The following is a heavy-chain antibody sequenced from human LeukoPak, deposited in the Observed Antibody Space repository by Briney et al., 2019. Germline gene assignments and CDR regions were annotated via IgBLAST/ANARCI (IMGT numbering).Heavy chain of an antibody. Sequence: GGSLRLSCAASGFTFNDHAMYWVRHAPGKGLEWVSGINWNSDNIGYADSVKGRFTISRDDAKNSLFLQMNSLRTEDTALYYCARASYYYDTTGLGAVDIWGQGTMVTVSS. V-gene: IGHV3-9*01. CDR2: INWNSDNI. D-gene: IGHD3-22*01. CDR3: ARASYYYDTTGLGAVDI. J-gene: IGHJ3*02. CDR1: GFTFNDHA.